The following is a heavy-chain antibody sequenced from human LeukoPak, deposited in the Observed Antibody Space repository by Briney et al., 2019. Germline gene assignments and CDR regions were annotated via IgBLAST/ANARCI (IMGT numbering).Heavy chain of an antibody. CDR3: ARGEDILTGFSTPLFDY. Sequence: SETLSLTCTVSGGSISSYYWSWIRQPAGKGLEWIGRIYTSGSTNYNPSLKSRVTMSVDTSKNQFSLRLTSVTAADTAVYYCARGEDILTGFSTPLFDYWGQGTLLTVSS. J-gene: IGHJ4*02. CDR1: GGSISSYY. D-gene: IGHD3-9*01. CDR2: IYTSGST. V-gene: IGHV4-4*07.